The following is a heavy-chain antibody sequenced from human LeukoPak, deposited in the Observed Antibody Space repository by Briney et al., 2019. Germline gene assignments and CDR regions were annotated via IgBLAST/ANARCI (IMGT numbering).Heavy chain of an antibody. J-gene: IGHJ5*02. CDR2: ISACNGNT. Sequence: ASVKVSCKASGYTFTSYGISWVRQAPGQGLEWMGWISACNGNTNYAQKLQGRVTMTTDTSTSSAYMELRSLRSDDTAVYYCARIRRYSSSWYNWFDPWGQGTLVTVSS. V-gene: IGHV1-18*01. CDR3: ARIRRYSSSWYNWFDP. CDR1: GYTFTSYG. D-gene: IGHD6-13*01.